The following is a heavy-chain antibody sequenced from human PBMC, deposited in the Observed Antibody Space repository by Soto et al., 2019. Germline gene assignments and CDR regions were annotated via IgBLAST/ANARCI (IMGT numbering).Heavy chain of an antibody. J-gene: IGHJ4*02. CDR3: ARGATVTQYDY. D-gene: IGHD5-18*01. CDR1: GVSVSSGSFY. Sequence: QVQLQESGPGLVKPSETLSLTCTVSGVSVSSGSFYWAWIRQPPGKGLEWIGFGSYSGTTNYKPSLKSRVTISVDTSTSQISLKVSSLTAADTAVYYCARGATVTQYDYWGQGTLVTVSS. V-gene: IGHV4-61*01. CDR2: GSYSGTT.